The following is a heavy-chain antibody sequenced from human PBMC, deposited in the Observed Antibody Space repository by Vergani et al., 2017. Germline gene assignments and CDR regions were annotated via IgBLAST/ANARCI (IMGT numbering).Heavy chain of an antibody. CDR2: ISGSGGST. CDR1: GFTFSSYA. Sequence: EVQLLESGGGLVQPGGSLRLSCAASGFTFSSYAMSWVRQAPGKGLEWVSAISGSGGSTYYADSVKGRFTISRDNSKNTLYLQMNSLRAEDTAVYYCAHSPYCSGGTCYSAINWGQGTLVTVSS. J-gene: IGHJ4*02. V-gene: IGHV3-23*01. D-gene: IGHD2-15*01. CDR3: AHSPYCSGGTCYSAIN.